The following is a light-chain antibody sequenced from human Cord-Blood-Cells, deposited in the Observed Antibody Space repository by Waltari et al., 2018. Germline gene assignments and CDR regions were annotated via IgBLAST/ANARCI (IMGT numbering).Light chain of an antibody. V-gene: IGKV1-39*01. Sequence: DIQMTQSPSSLSASVGDRVTITCRASQSISSYLNWYQQKPRKAPKLLIYAASSLQSGVPSRFSGSGSGTDFTLTISSLQPEDFATYYCQQSYSTTFGGGTKVEIK. CDR2: AAS. CDR3: QQSYSTT. J-gene: IGKJ4*01. CDR1: QSISSY.